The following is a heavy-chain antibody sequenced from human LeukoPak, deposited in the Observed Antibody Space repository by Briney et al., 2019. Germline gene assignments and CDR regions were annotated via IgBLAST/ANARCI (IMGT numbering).Heavy chain of an antibody. CDR2: INPNSGGT. J-gene: IGHJ3*02. CDR1: GYTFTGYY. V-gene: IGHV1-2*02. D-gene: IGHD5-24*01. Sequence: ASVKVSCKASGYTFTGYYMHWVRQAPGQGLEWMGWINPNSGGTNYAQKFQGRVTMTRETSIRTAYMEVSRLRSDDTAVYYCAREMQETFDIWGQGTMVTVSS. CDR3: AREMQETFDI.